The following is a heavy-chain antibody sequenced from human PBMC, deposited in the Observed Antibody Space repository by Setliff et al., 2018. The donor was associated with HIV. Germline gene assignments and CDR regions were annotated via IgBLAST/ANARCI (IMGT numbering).Heavy chain of an antibody. CDR1: GFTFNTYG. CDR2: ISGSGSGT. V-gene: IGHV3-23*01. Sequence: GGSLRLSCSASGFTFNTYGMSWVRQAPGKGLEWVSVISGSGSGTFYADSVKGRFTISRDNSKNTLYLQMNRLRVDDTAVYYCAKDYTPTFWEYNWFDVWGQGTQVTVSS. J-gene: IGHJ5*02. D-gene: IGHD3-16*01. CDR3: AKDYTPTFWEYNWFDV.